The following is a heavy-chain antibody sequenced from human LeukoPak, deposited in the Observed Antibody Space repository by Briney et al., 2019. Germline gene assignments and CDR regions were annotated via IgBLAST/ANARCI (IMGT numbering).Heavy chain of an antibody. D-gene: IGHD2-2*01. CDR2: IYHSGST. Sequence: SETLSLTCAVSGYSISSGYYWGWIRQPPGKGLEWIGSIYHSGSTYYNPSLKSRVTISVDTSKNHFSLKLSSVTAADTAVYYCARHIPTIVVVPAARFDPWGQGTLVTVSS. CDR1: GYSISSGYY. CDR3: ARHIPTIVVVPAARFDP. V-gene: IGHV4-38-2*01. J-gene: IGHJ5*02.